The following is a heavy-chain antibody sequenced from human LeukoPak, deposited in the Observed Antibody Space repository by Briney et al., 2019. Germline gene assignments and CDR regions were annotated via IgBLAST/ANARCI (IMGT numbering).Heavy chain of an antibody. CDR3: ARHRSSWLIDY. CDR2: ISDSGGNT. D-gene: IGHD6-6*01. Sequence: PGGSLRLSCAASGFTFNSYAMSWVRQAPWERLQWVSGISDSGGNTYYADSVRGRFTISRDNSMNTLYLQMNSLRAEDTAVYYCARHRSSWLIDYWGQGTLVTVSS. V-gene: IGHV3-23*01. CDR1: GFTFNSYA. J-gene: IGHJ4*02.